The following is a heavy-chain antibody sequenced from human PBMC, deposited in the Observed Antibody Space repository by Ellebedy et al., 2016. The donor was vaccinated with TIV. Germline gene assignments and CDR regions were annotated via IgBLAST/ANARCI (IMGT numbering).Heavy chain of an antibody. CDR1: GGSISSYY. Sequence: SETLSLXCTVSGGSISSYYWSWIRQPPGKGLEWIGYIYYSGSTNYNPSLKSRVTISVDTSKNQFSLKLSSVTAADTAVYYCARGRGYDFWSGYIYYYYYYMDVWGKGTTVTVSS. CDR3: ARGRGYDFWSGYIYYYYYYMDV. D-gene: IGHD3-3*01. CDR2: IYYSGST. V-gene: IGHV4-59*01. J-gene: IGHJ6*03.